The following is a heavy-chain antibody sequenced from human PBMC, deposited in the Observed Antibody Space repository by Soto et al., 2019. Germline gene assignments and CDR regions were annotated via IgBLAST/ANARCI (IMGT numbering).Heavy chain of an antibody. CDR3: ARGYGYGPNWESDALDI. D-gene: IGHD5-18*01. CDR1: GFSFSIYA. V-gene: IGHV3-30-3*01. CDR2: ISYHGSTE. J-gene: IGHJ3*02. Sequence: QVQLVESGGGVVQPGRSLRLSCAASGFSFSIYAMHWVRQAPGKGLEWVAVISYHGSTEYYGDSVKGRFTISRDNSKNTLYLQMSSLRPEDTAIYYCARGYGYGPNWESDALDIWGQGAMVTVSS.